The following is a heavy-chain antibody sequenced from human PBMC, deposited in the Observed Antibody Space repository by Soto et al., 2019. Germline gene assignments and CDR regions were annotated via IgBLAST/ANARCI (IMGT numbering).Heavy chain of an antibody. J-gene: IGHJ5*02. CDR1: GYTLTELS. D-gene: IGHD3-9*01. Sequence: ASVKVSCKVSGYTLTELSMHWVRQAPGKGLEWMGGFDPEDGETIYAQKFQGRVTMTEDTSTDTAYMELSSLRSEDTAVYYCATSIYYDILTGYYNPPRHHRFDPWGHGTLVTVS. V-gene: IGHV1-24*01. CDR2: FDPEDGET. CDR3: ATSIYYDILTGYYNPPRHHRFDP.